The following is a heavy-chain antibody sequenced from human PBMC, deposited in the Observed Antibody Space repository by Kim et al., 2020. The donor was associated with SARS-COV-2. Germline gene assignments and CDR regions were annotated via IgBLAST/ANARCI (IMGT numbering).Heavy chain of an antibody. CDR1: GGSISSSLYS. CDR3: ARLGLYDSSGYYRPYYYAMDV. J-gene: IGHJ6*02. CDR2: IYYSGST. V-gene: IGHV4-39*01. Sequence: SETLSLTCTVSGGSISSSLYSWGWIRQPPGKGLEWVGNIYYSGSTYYNPSLKSRVTISVDTSKKQFSLKLSSVTAADTAVYYCARLGLYDSSGYYRPYYYAMDVWGQGTTVTVSS. D-gene: IGHD3-22*01.